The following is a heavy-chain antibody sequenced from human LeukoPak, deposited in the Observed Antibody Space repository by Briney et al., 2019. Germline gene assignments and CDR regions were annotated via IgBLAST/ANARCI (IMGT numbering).Heavy chain of an antibody. Sequence: GGSLRLSCAASGFTFSSYSMNWVRQAPGKGLEWVSSISSSSSYIYYADSVKGRFTISRDNAKNSLHLQMNSLRAEDTAVYYCARDPLSGLGHQDFDYWGQGTLVTVSS. D-gene: IGHD3-10*01. J-gene: IGHJ4*02. CDR3: ARDPLSGLGHQDFDY. CDR2: ISSSSSYI. V-gene: IGHV3-21*01. CDR1: GFTFSSYS.